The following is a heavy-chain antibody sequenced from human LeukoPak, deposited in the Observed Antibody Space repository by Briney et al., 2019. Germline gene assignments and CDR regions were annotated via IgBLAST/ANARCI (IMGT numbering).Heavy chain of an antibody. CDR3: AKSYGSGSYYNVDYMDV. CDR2: ISGSGGST. J-gene: IGHJ6*03. Sequence: GGSLRLSCAASGFTFSNYAMSWVRQAPGKGLEWVSAISGSGGSTYYADSVKGRFTISRDNSKNTLYLQMNSLRAEDTAVYYCAKSYGSGSYYNVDYMDVWGKGTTVTISS. D-gene: IGHD3-10*01. V-gene: IGHV3-23*01. CDR1: GFTFSNYA.